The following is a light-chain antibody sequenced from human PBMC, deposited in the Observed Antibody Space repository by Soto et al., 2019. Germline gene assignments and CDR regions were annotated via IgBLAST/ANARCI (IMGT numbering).Light chain of an antibody. Sequence: DIQMTQSPSSLSASVGDRVTITCRASQSISSYLNWYQQKPGKAPKLLIYAASSLQSGVPSRSSGSGSGTDFTPTISSLQPEDFATYYCQQSYSTPITSGQGTRLEIK. CDR2: AAS. V-gene: IGKV1-39*01. CDR1: QSISSY. CDR3: QQSYSTPIT. J-gene: IGKJ5*01.